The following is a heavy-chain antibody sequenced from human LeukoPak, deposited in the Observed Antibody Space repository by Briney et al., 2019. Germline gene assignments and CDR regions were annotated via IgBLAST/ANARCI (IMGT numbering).Heavy chain of an antibody. CDR1: GFNFSSYS. D-gene: IGHD6-13*01. J-gene: IGHJ4*02. CDR2: ISSYSGTI. V-gene: IGHV3-48*02. Sequence: GGSLRLSCAASGFNFSSYSMNWVRQAPGKGLEWVSYISSYSGTILYADSVKGRFTISRDSGKNSLYLQMNSLRDEDTAVYYCARAKSIAAAGIFDYWGQGTLVIVSS. CDR3: ARAKSIAAAGIFDY.